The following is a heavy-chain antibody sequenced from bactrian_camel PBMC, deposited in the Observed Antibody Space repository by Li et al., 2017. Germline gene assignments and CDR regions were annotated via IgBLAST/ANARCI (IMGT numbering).Heavy chain of an antibody. D-gene: IGHD4*01. V-gene: IGHV3S40*01. CDR1: GFYD. J-gene: IGHJ4*01. CDR2: IYTGNGST. CDR3: AKGDEYDSPYDT. Sequence: VQLVESGGGLVQPGGSLQLSCATSGFYDMSWVRQAPGKGLEWVSSIYTGNGSTNFVDSVKGRFTVFRDNAKNMAYLQMDSLKSEDTALYYCAKGDEYDSPYDTWGQGTQVTVS.